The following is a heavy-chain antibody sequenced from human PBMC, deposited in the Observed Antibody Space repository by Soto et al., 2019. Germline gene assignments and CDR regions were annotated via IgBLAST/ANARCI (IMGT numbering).Heavy chain of an antibody. V-gene: IGHV4-59*12. CDR2: IYYSGST. J-gene: IGHJ6*02. CDR3: ERDYGDYVGLRYYYYGMDV. Sequence: QVQLQESGPGLVKPSETLSLTCTVSGGSISSYYLSWMRQPPGQGLEWMGYIYYSGSTNYNPSLKSRVTMSVDTAKNQFALKLSSVTAADTAVYYCERDYGDYVGLRYYYYGMDVWGQGTTVTVSS. D-gene: IGHD4-17*01. CDR1: GGSISSYY.